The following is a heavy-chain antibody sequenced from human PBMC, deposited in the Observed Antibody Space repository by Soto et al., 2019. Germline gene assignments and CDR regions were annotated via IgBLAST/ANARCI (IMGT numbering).Heavy chain of an antibody. V-gene: IGHV1-69*06. D-gene: IGHD1-26*01. CDR1: GGTFSSYA. J-gene: IGHJ6*04. Sequence: SVKVSCKASGGTFSSYAISWVRQAPGQGLEWMGGIIPIFGTANYAQKFQGRVTITADKSTSTAYMELSSLRSEDTAVYYCARGRSGSYSYDGVDGWGEGTTVTVAS. CDR3: ARGRSGSYSYDGVDG. CDR2: IIPIFGTA.